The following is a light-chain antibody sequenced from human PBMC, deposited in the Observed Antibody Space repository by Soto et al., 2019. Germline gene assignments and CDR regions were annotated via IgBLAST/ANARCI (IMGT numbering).Light chain of an antibody. Sequence: DIQMTQSPSSLSASVGDRLTITCRASQSISRHLNWYQQEPGKAPKLLISAASSLQSGVPSRFSGSGSGTDFTLTISSLQPEDFATYFCQQSYSTPITFGQGTRLEI. CDR1: QSISRH. V-gene: IGKV1-39*01. CDR3: QQSYSTPIT. CDR2: AAS. J-gene: IGKJ5*01.